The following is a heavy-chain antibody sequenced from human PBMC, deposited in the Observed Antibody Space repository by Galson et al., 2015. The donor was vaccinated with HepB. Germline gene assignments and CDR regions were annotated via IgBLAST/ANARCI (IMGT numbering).Heavy chain of an antibody. Sequence: SLRLSCAASGFTFSHAWMTWVRQAPGKGLGCVGRIRSETDGATIDYAAPVNGRFIISRDDSKNTVYLQMNSLKIEDTALYYCTTGEVFYDTSGYYYPRRAFDFWGQGTMVTVSA. D-gene: IGHD3-22*01. CDR3: TTGEVFYDTSGYYYPRRAFDF. CDR2: IRSETDGATI. J-gene: IGHJ3*01. V-gene: IGHV3-15*01. CDR1: GFTFSHAW.